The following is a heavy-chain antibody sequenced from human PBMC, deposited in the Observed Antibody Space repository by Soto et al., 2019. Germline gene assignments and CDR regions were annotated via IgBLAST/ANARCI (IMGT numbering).Heavy chain of an antibody. CDR2: IWYDGSNK. Sequence: GGSLRLSCAASGFTFSSYGMHWVRQAPGKGLEWVAVIWYDGSNKYYADSVKGRFTISRDNSKNTLYLQMNSLRAEDTAVYYCARGSPRNTDFDFWGQGTLVTVSS. V-gene: IGHV3-33*01. J-gene: IGHJ4*02. CDR1: GFTFSSYG. CDR3: ARGSPRNTDFDF. D-gene: IGHD1-1*01.